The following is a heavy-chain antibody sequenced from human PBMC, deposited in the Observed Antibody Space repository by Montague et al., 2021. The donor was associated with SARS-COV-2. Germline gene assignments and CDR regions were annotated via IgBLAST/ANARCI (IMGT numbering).Heavy chain of an antibody. CDR3: ARFPTSYYYDSKAASATPDAFDI. CDR1: GGSISSSDYY. J-gene: IGHJ3*02. V-gene: IGHV4-39*01. CDR2: ICYSGSS. D-gene: IGHD3-22*01. Sequence: SETLSLTCTVSGGSISSSDYYWSWNRQPQGQELVWIRCICYSGSSYYNPYIRSRVSIDADTSKNPFSLKLSSVTAADTAVYYCARFPTSYYYDSKAASATPDAFDIWGQGTMVTVSS.